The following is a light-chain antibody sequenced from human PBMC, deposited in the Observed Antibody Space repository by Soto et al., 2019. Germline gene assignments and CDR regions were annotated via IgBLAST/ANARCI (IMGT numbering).Light chain of an antibody. J-gene: IGLJ3*02. V-gene: IGLV2-14*01. CDR1: SSDVGAYNY. CDR3: NSYTTSSTWV. Sequence: QSALTQPASVSASPGQSITISCTGTSSDVGAYNYVSWYQQHPGKAPKVIIYELNNRPSGVSSRFSGAKSGNTASLTISGLQAEDEADYYCNSYTTSSTWVFGGGTKVTVL. CDR2: ELN.